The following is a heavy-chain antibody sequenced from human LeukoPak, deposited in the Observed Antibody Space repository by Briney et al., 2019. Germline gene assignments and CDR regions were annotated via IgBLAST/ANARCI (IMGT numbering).Heavy chain of an antibody. CDR1: GFSLSSYW. Sequence: GGSLRLSCAASGFSLSSYWMTWVRQAPGKGLEWVANIKQDGSEKNYVDSVKGRFTISRDNSKNTLYLQMNSLRAEDTAVYYPLGYCSRTSCLDAFDIWGQGTMVTVSS. CDR2: IKQDGSEK. V-gene: IGHV3-7*03. D-gene: IGHD2-2*01. CDR3: LGYCSRTSCLDAFDI. J-gene: IGHJ3*02.